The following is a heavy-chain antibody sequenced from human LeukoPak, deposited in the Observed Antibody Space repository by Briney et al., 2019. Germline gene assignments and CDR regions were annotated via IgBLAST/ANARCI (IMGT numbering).Heavy chain of an antibody. CDR1: GFTFSSYG. V-gene: IGHV3-30*18. CDR2: ISYDGSNK. Sequence: PGRSLRLSCVASGFTFSSYGMHWVRQAPGKGLEWVAVISYDGSNKYYADSVKGRFTISRDNSKNTLYLQMNSLRAEDTAVYYCAKDFTMSLDAFDIWGQGTMVTVSS. D-gene: IGHD3-22*01. CDR3: AKDFTMSLDAFDI. J-gene: IGHJ3*02.